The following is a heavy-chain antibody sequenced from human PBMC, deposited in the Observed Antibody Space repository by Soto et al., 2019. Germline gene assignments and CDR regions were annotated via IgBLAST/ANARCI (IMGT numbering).Heavy chain of an antibody. CDR3: AREPRYCRGGSCSITGDAYDI. D-gene: IGHD2-15*01. CDR1: GFIVSDTY. CDR2: ISNRGDT. J-gene: IGHJ3*02. Sequence: PGGSLRLSCTASGFIVSDTYVNWVRQAPGKGLEWVSVISNRGDTHYADSVRGRFSLSRDISDNTLHLQMNNLRVEDTAVYYCAREPRYCRGGSCSITGDAYDIWGQGIMVTVSS. V-gene: IGHV3-66*01.